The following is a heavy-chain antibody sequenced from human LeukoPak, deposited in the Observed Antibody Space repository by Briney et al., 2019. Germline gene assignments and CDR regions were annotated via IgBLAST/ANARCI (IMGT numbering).Heavy chain of an antibody. J-gene: IGHJ4*02. Sequence: SETLSLTCTVSGGSISSYYWGWIRQPPGKGLEWIGSIYYSGSTYYNPSLKSRVTISVDTSKNQFSLKLSSVTAADTAVYYCARVPILEWLPRFDYWGQGTLVTVSS. D-gene: IGHD3-3*01. V-gene: IGHV4-39*01. CDR2: IYYSGST. CDR3: ARVPILEWLPRFDY. CDR1: GGSISSYY.